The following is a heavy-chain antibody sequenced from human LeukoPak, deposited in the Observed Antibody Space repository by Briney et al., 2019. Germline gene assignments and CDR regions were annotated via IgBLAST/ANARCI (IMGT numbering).Heavy chain of an antibody. CDR2: IYYSGST. CDR1: GGSISSHY. V-gene: IGHV4-59*11. J-gene: IGHJ2*01. CDR3: ARGRFLTSYWYFDL. Sequence: SQTLSLTCSVSGGSISSHYWSWIRQPPGKGLEWIGYIYYSGSTNYKPSLKSRVTISVDTSKNQFSLKLSSVTAADTAVYYCARGRFLTSYWYFDLWGRGTLVTVSS. D-gene: IGHD3-3*01.